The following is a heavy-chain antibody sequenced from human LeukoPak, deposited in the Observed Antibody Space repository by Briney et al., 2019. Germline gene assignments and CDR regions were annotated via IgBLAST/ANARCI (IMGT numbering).Heavy chain of an antibody. CDR1: GFTFSTYE. D-gene: IGHD3-22*01. Sequence: GVSLRLSCAASGFTFSTYEMDWVRQAPGKGLEWVSYISSSGSTIYYADSVRGRFTISRDNAKNSMYLQMNSLRAEDTAVYYCAKEFIPESSGFDAFDIWGQGTMVTVSS. J-gene: IGHJ3*02. V-gene: IGHV3-48*03. CDR2: ISSSGSTI. CDR3: AKEFIPESSGFDAFDI.